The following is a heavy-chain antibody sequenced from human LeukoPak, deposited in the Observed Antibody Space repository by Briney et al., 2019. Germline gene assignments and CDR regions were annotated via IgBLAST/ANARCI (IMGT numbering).Heavy chain of an antibody. CDR1: GGSFSGYY. D-gene: IGHD2-15*01. CDR2: INHSGST. CDR3: ARSVEGYCSGGSCYSYYYYMDV. V-gene: IGHV4-34*01. Sequence: SETLPLTCAVYGGSFSGYYRSWIRQPPGKGLEWIGEINHSGSTNYNPSLKSRVTISVDTSKNQFSLKLSSVTAADTAVYYCARSVEGYCSGGSCYSYYYYMDVWGRGTTVTVSS. J-gene: IGHJ6*03.